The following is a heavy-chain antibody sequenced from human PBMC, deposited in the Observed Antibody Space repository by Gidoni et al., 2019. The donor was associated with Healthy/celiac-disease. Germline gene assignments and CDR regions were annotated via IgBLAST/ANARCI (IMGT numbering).Heavy chain of an antibody. V-gene: IGHV3-33*01. CDR1: GLPFSRYG. D-gene: IGHD5-12*01. Sequence: QVQLVESGGGVVKPGRSLRRSCAESGLPFSRYGLHWVRQAPGKGGEWWAWIWYDGSNKYYADSVKGRFTISRDNSKNTLYLQMNSLRSEDTAVYYCARSGGDSGYDYGPHYWGQGTLVTVSS. CDR3: ARSGGDSGYDYGPHY. CDR2: IWYDGSNK. J-gene: IGHJ4*02.